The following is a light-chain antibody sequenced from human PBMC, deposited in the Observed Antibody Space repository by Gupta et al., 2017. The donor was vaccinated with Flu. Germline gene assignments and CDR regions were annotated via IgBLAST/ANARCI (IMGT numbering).Light chain of an antibody. V-gene: IGLV2-14*01. Sequence: QSALTQPASVSGSPGQSITISCTGTSSDVGGYNSVSWYQQHPGTAPKLMIYEVSNRPSGVSNRFSGSKSGNTASLTISGLQAEDEADYYCSSYTTGSPLVFGGGTKLTVL. J-gene: IGLJ2*01. CDR1: SSDVGGYNS. CDR3: SSYTTGSPLV. CDR2: EVS.